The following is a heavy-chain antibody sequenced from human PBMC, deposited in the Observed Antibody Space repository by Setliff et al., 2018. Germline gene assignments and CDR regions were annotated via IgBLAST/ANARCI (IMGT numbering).Heavy chain of an antibody. D-gene: IGHD5-12*01. CDR2: IYYSGTT. J-gene: IGHJ6*04. V-gene: IGHV4-39*01. Sequence: PSETLSLTCTVSGGSVSSSSYYWGWIRQPPGKGLEWIGSIYYSGTTYYNPSLKSRVTISVDTSKNQFSLKLSSVTAADTAVYYCARRDIVAQTSYDFWGKGTTVTVSS. CDR1: GGSVSSSSYY. CDR3: ARRDIVAQTSYDF.